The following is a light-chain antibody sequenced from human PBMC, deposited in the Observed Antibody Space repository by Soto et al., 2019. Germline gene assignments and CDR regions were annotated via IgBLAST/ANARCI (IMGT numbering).Light chain of an antibody. CDR1: QSISSW. J-gene: IGKJ3*01. V-gene: IGKV1-5*01. CDR3: QQYNSYRVS. CDR2: DAS. Sequence: DIQMTQSPSTLSASVGDRVTVPCRASQSISSWLAWYQQKPGKAPKLLIYDASSLESGFPSMFSGSGSWPEFPLTISSLQPDDFAHDYCQQYNSYRVSFGHGTKWDIK.